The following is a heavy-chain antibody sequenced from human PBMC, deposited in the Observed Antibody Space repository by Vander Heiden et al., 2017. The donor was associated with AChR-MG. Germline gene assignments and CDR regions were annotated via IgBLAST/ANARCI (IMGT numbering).Heavy chain of an antibody. CDR2: ISGSGGST. D-gene: IGHD3-22*01. Sequence: EVQLLESGGGLVQPGGSLRLSCAASGFTFSSYAMGWVRQAPGKGLEWVSAISGSGGSTYYADSVKGRFTISRDNSKNTLYLQMNSLRAEDTAVYYCAKGVVMPPGGMDVWGQGTTVTVSS. V-gene: IGHV3-23*01. J-gene: IGHJ6*02. CDR3: AKGVVMPPGGMDV. CDR1: GFTFSSYA.